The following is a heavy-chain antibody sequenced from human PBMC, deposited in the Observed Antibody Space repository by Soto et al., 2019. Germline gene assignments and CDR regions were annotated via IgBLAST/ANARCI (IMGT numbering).Heavy chain of an antibody. CDR1: GFTLGTYG. Sequence: VQLVESGGGVVQPGGSLRLSCAASGFTLGTYGMHWVRQAPGKGLEWVAVISNDGGDKYYSDSVMGRFTISRDNSKNTLFLQMNSLRAEDTAVYFCAKEFFDSSGFYPSLDALDIWGQGTVVTVSS. CDR2: ISNDGGDK. D-gene: IGHD3-22*01. J-gene: IGHJ3*02. V-gene: IGHV3-30*18. CDR3: AKEFFDSSGFYPSLDALDI.